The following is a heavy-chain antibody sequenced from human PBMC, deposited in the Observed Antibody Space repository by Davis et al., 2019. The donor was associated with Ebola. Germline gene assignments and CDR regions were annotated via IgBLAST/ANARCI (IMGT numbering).Heavy chain of an antibody. D-gene: IGHD2-15*01. CDR3: ARDRCSGGSCPNSYGMDV. CDR2: ISSSSSDI. Sequence: GESLKISCAVSGFTFSRYSMKWVRQAPGKGLEWVSSISSSSSDIFYADSVRGRFTISRDNAKNSLYLQMNSLRAEDTAVYYCARDRCSGGSCPNSYGMDVWGQGTTVIVSS. V-gene: IGHV3-21*01. J-gene: IGHJ6*02. CDR1: GFTFSRYS.